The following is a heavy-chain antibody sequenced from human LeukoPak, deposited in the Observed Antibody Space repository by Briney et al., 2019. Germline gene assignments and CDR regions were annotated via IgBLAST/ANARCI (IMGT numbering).Heavy chain of an antibody. J-gene: IGHJ4*02. CDR3: ARSSPFGYCSSTSCDQGALDY. CDR2: ICTAGDP. D-gene: IGHD2-2*01. CDR1: GFTFSSYD. Sequence: GGSLRLSCAASGFTFSSYDMHWVRQATGKGLEWVSAICTAGDPYYPGSVKGRFTISRENAKNSLYLQMNSLRAGDTAVYYCARSSPFGYCSSTSCDQGALDYWGQGTLVTVSS. V-gene: IGHV3-13*05.